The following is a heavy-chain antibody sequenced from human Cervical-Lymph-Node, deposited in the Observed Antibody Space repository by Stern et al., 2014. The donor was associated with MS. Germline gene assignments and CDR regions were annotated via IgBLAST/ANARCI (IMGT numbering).Heavy chain of an antibody. CDR2: INANSGIP. Sequence: QVQLVQSGSGLKKPGASVTVSCKASGYTFTTYVNWMLQAPGQGLEWLGWINANSGIPTYAQGITGRFVFSLDTSVSTSYLQITNLKSEDTAVYYCATDSASAIDHWGQGTLVTVSS. V-gene: IGHV7-4-1*02. CDR3: ATDSASAIDH. CDR1: GYTFTTY. D-gene: IGHD2-2*02. J-gene: IGHJ4*02.